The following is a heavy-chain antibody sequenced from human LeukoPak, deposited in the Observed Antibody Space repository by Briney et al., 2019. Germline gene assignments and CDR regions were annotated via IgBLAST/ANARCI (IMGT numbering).Heavy chain of an antibody. J-gene: IGHJ4*02. CDR2: IYYSGST. CDR3: ARQNFGVVTLLGY. Sequence: PSETLSLTCAVYGGSFSGYYWSWIRQPPGKGLEWIGSIYYSGSTNYNPSLKSRVTISVDTPKNQFSLKLSSVTAADTAVYYCARQNFGVVTLLGYWGQGTLVTVSS. D-gene: IGHD3-3*01. V-gene: IGHV4-59*08. CDR1: GGSFSGYY.